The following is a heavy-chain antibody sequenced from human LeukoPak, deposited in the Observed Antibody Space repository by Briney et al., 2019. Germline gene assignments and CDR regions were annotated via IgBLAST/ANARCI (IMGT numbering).Heavy chain of an antibody. Sequence: PSETLSLTCTVSGGSISSGSYYWSWIRQPAGKGLEWIGRIYTSGSTNYNPSLKSRVTISVDTSKNQFSLKLSSVTAADTAVYYCARILSRYGSGSYYLDYWGQGTLVTVSS. V-gene: IGHV4-61*02. CDR3: ARILSRYGSGSYYLDY. J-gene: IGHJ4*02. CDR1: GGSISSGSYY. D-gene: IGHD3-10*01. CDR2: IYTSGST.